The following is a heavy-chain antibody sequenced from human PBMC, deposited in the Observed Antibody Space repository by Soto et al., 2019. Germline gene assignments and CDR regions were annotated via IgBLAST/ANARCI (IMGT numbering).Heavy chain of an antibody. CDR1: GFTFSGYG. Sequence: PGGSLRLSCAASGFTFSGYGMHWVRQAPGKGLQWVAFIWPDGGNKYYAESVKGRFTISRDNSKNSVYLQMNNVRDEDTAVYYCARDGDANSGFGKDYWGQGTLVTVSS. CDR3: ARDGDANSGFGKDY. CDR2: IWPDGGNK. J-gene: IGHJ4*02. V-gene: IGHV3-33*01. D-gene: IGHD3-16*01.